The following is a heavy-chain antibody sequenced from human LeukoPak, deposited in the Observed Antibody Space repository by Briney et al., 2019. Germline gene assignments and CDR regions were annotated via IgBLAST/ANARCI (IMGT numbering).Heavy chain of an antibody. CDR3: TTGLGDN. CDR2: INTKNDGGTT. D-gene: IGHD3-16*01. Sequence: PGGSLRLSCAASGFTFSNAWMSWIRQAPGKGLEWVGRINTKNDGGTTDYAAPVKGRFSISRDDSKTTLYLQMNSLKTEDTAVYYCTTGLGDNWGQGTLVTVSS. CDR1: GFTFSNAW. J-gene: IGHJ4*02. V-gene: IGHV3-15*01.